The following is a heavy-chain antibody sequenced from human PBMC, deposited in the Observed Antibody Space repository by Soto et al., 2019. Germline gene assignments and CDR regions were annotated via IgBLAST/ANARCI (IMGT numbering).Heavy chain of an antibody. Sequence: LSETLSLTCTVSGGSISSGGYYWSWIRQHPGKGLEWIGYIYYSGSTYYNPSLKSRVTISVDTSKNQFSLKLSSVTAADTAVYYCAGDRKVGANRVGWFDPWGQGTLVTVSS. CDR1: GGSISSGGYY. CDR3: AGDRKVGANRVGWFDP. D-gene: IGHD1-26*01. CDR2: IYYSGST. V-gene: IGHV4-31*03. J-gene: IGHJ5*02.